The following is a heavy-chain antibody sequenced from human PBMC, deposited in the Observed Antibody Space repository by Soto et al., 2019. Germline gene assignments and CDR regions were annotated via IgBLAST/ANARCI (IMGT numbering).Heavy chain of an antibody. D-gene: IGHD2-15*01. Sequence: QVQLVESGGGVVQPGRSLRLSCAASGFTFSSYGMHWVRQAPGKGLEWVAVISYDGSNKYYADSVKGRFTISRDNSKNTLYLQMNSLRAEDTAVYYCAKDMRSGYCSGGSCNVGGMDVWGQGTTVTVSS. CDR2: ISYDGSNK. J-gene: IGHJ6*02. CDR1: GFTFSSYG. V-gene: IGHV3-30*18. CDR3: AKDMRSGYCSGGSCNVGGMDV.